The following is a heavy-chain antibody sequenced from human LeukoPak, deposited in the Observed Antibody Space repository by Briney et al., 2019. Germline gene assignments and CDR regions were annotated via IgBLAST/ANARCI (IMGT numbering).Heavy chain of an antibody. D-gene: IGHD6-13*01. J-gene: IGHJ4*02. V-gene: IGHV3-9*01. Sequence: PGGSLRLSCAASGFTFDDYAMHWVRQAPGKGLEWVSGISWNSGSIGCADSVKGRFTISRDNAKNSLYLQMNSLRAEDTALYYCVKVSVAAPGSDFWGQGTLVTVSS. CDR1: GFTFDDYA. CDR3: VKVSVAAPGSDF. CDR2: ISWNSGSI.